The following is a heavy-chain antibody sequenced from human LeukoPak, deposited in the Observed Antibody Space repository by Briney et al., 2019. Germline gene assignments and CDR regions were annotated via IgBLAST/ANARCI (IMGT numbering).Heavy chain of an antibody. CDR2: INHSGST. J-gene: IGHJ4*02. Sequence: SETLSLTCAVYGGSFSGDFWSWIRQPPGKGLEWIGEINHSGSTNYNPSLKSRVTISVDTSKNQFSLKLSSVTAADTAVYYCASRRTGVAAHYFDYWGQGTLVTVSS. V-gene: IGHV4-34*01. CDR3: ASRRTGVAAHYFDY. CDR1: GGSFSGDF. D-gene: IGHD6-19*01.